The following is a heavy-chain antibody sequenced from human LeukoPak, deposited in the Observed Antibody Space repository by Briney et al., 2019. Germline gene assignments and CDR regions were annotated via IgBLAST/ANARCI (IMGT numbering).Heavy chain of an antibody. D-gene: IGHD6-13*01. Sequence: SETLSLTCAVYGGSFSGYYWSWIRQPPGKGLEWIGEINHNGSTNYNPSLESRVTISVDTSKNQFSLKLSSVTAADTAVYYCARSSWYTRRWFDPWGQGTLVTVSS. V-gene: IGHV4-34*01. CDR2: INHNGST. J-gene: IGHJ5*02. CDR3: ARSSWYTRRWFDP. CDR1: GGSFSGYY.